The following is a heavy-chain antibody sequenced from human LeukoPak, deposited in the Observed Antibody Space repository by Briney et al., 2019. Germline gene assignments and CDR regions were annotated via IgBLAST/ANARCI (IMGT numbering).Heavy chain of an antibody. Sequence: GGSLRLSCAASGFTVSSNYMSWVRQAPGKGLEWVSVIYSGGSTYYADSVKGRFTISRDNSKNTVDLLVNSLRAEDTAVYYCARVWELSYDYWGQGTLVTVSS. CDR3: ARVWELSYDY. CDR2: IYSGGST. V-gene: IGHV3-53*01. D-gene: IGHD3-16*02. J-gene: IGHJ4*02. CDR1: GFTVSSNY.